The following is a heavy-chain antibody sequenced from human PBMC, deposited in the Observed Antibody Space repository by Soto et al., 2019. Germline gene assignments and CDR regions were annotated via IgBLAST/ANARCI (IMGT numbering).Heavy chain of an antibody. Sequence: GGSLRLSCAASGFAFSDYAMNWVRQAPGKGLEGVAVISYDGSYKYYEDSVRGRFTISRDNSQNTLYLQINSLRAEDTAVYYCARGLYFGAGDAFDIWGQGTMVTVSS. D-gene: IGHD3-10*01. J-gene: IGHJ3*02. V-gene: IGHV3-30-3*01. CDR2: ISYDGSYK. CDR3: ARGLYFGAGDAFDI. CDR1: GFAFSDYA.